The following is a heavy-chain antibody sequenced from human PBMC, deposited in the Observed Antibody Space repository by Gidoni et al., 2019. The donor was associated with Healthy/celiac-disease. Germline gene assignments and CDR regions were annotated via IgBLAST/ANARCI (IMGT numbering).Heavy chain of an antibody. V-gene: IGHV3-13*01. CDR2: IGTAGDT. D-gene: IGHD3-22*01. Sequence: EVQLVESGGGLVQPGGSLRLSCAASGFTFSSYDMHWVRQATGKGLEWVSAIGTAGDTYYPGSVKGRFTISRENAKNSLYLQMNSLRAGDTAVYYCARGLNVSDSSGKEYYYYGMDVWGQGTTVTVSS. J-gene: IGHJ6*02. CDR1: GFTFSSYD. CDR3: ARGLNVSDSSGKEYYYYGMDV.